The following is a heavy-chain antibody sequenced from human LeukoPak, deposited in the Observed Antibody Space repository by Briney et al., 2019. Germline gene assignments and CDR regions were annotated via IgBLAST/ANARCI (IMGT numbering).Heavy chain of an antibody. V-gene: IGHV3-23*01. J-gene: IGHJ4*02. Sequence: GGSLRLSCAASGFTFSSYAMSWVRQTPGRGLEWVAGVSPSGGRTIYADSAEGRFTISRDNSNDTVYLQLSSLRAEDSALYYCAKVRGVYCSSPACYYYDAWGQGTPVTVSS. CDR2: VSPSGGRT. CDR3: AKVRGVYCSSPACYYYDA. D-gene: IGHD2-2*01. CDR1: GFTFSSYA.